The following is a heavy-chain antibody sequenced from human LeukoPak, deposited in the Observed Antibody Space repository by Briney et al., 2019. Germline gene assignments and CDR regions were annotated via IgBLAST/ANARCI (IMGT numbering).Heavy chain of an antibody. J-gene: IGHJ6*02. CDR1: GYTFTSYG. CDR2: ISAYNGNT. CDR3: ARRGANTYCTNGVCYFGDYYYGMDV. D-gene: IGHD2-8*01. V-gene: IGHV1-18*01. Sequence: ASVKVSCKASGYTFTSYGISWVRQAPGQGLGWMRWISAYNGNTNYAQKLQGRVTMTTDTSTSTAYMELRSLRSDDTAVYYCARRGANTYCTNGVCYFGDYYYGMDVWGQGTTVTVSS.